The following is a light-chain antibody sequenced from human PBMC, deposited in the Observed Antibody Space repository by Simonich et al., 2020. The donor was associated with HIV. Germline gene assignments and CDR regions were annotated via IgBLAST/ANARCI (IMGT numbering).Light chain of an antibody. CDR1: SSNIGAGYD. Sequence: QSVLTQPPSVSGAPGQRVTISCTGTSSNIGAGYDVHWYQQLPGTAPKLLIYGNNNRPSGVPDRFSGSKSGTSASLAITGLQAEDEADYYCSSYTSSSTPFYVFGTGTKVTVL. CDR2: GNN. V-gene: IGLV1-40*01. J-gene: IGLJ1*01. CDR3: SSYTSSSTPFYV.